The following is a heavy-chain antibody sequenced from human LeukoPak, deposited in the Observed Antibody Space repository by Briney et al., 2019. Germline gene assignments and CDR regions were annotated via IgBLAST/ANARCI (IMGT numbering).Heavy chain of an antibody. CDR2: INPNSGGT. V-gene: IGHV1-2*02. J-gene: IGHJ6*03. D-gene: IGHD3-3*01. CDR3: ARRGYYDFWSGYLIPYSDYMDV. CDR1: GYTFTGYY. Sequence: ASVKVSCKASGYTFTGYYMHWVRQAPGQGLEWMGWINPNSGGTNYAQKFQGRVTMTRDTSISTAYMELSRLRSDDTAVYYCARRGYYDFWSGYLIPYSDYMDVWGKGTTVTVSS.